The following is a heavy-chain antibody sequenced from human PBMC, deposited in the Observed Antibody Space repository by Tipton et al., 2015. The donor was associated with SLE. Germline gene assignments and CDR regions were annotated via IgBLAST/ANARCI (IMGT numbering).Heavy chain of an antibody. CDR2: IIPIFGTP. Sequence: QLVQSGAEVKKPGSSVKVSCKASGGTFSNFAISWVRQAPGQGLEWMGEIIPIFGTPNSAQKFQGRVTITADEVTSTAYMELSNLRPGDTAVYYCARRRWLQLDWYFDLWGRGILVTVSS. V-gene: IGHV1-69*01. CDR1: GGTFSNFA. CDR3: ARRRWLQLDWYFDL. D-gene: IGHD5-24*01. J-gene: IGHJ2*01.